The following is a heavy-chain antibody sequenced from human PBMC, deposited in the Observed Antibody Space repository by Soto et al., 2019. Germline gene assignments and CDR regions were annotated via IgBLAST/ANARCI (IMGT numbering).Heavy chain of an antibody. V-gene: IGHV3-30-3*01. CDR1: GFTFSSYA. Sequence: GGSLRLSCAASGFTFSSYAMHWVRQAPGKGLEWVAVISYDGSNKYYADSVKGRFTISRDNSKNTLYLQMNSLRAEDTAVYYCATGYSYGYGYFDYWGQGTLVTVSS. CDR3: ATGYSYGYGYFDY. D-gene: IGHD5-18*01. J-gene: IGHJ4*02. CDR2: ISYDGSNK.